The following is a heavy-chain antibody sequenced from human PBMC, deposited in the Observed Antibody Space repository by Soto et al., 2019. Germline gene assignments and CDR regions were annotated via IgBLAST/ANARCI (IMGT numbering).Heavy chain of an antibody. V-gene: IGHV1-2*02. Sequence: GXSVKVSCEASGYTFTGYYMHWVRRAPVQGLEWMGWINPNSGGTNYAQKFQGRVTMTRDTSISTAYMELSRLRSDDTAVHYCARVRITMVRGVFNWFDPWGQGTLVTVSS. CDR3: ARVRITMVRGVFNWFDP. D-gene: IGHD3-10*01. CDR2: INPNSGGT. CDR1: GYTFTGYY. J-gene: IGHJ5*02.